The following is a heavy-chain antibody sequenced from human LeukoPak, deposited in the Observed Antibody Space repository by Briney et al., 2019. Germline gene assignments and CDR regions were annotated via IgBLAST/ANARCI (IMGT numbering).Heavy chain of an antibody. V-gene: IGHV5-51*01. CDR1: GYRFTSYW. Sequence: GESLQISCKGSGYRFTSYWIGWVRQMPGKGLEWMGIIYPGDSDTKYSPSFQGQVTISVDNSISTAYLQWGSLKASDTAMYYCARHIEDYYDSSGFWFDPWGQGTLVTVSS. D-gene: IGHD3-22*01. CDR2: IYPGDSDT. CDR3: ARHIEDYYDSSGFWFDP. J-gene: IGHJ5*02.